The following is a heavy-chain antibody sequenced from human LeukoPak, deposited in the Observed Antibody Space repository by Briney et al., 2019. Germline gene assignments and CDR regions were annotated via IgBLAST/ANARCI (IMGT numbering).Heavy chain of an antibody. Sequence: VASVKVSCKASGYSFTSYYMHWVRQAPGQGLEWMGIINPSGGSTSYARKFQGRVTMTRDTSTSTVYMELSSLRSEDTAVYYCARREPYGGEFDYWGQGTLVTVSS. J-gene: IGHJ4*02. V-gene: IGHV1-46*01. D-gene: IGHD4-23*01. CDR1: GYSFTSYY. CDR3: ARREPYGGEFDY. CDR2: INPSGGST.